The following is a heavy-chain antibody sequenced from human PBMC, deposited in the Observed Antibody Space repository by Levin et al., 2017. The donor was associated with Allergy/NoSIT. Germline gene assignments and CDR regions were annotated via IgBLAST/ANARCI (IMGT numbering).Heavy chain of an antibody. CDR1: GFTVSNNY. J-gene: IGHJ5*02. Sequence: QLGESLKISCAASGFTVSNNYMSWVRQAPGKGLEWVSVIYSDGTTYYADSVRGRFTISRDNSKNTLYLQMNSLRPEDTAVYYCARDPLGSNWFDPWGQGTLVTVSS. CDR3: ARDPLGSNWFDP. CDR2: IYSDGTT. V-gene: IGHV3-66*02.